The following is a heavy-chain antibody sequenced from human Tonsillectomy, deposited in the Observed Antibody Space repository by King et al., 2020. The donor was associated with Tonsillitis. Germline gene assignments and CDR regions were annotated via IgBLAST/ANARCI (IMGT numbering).Heavy chain of an antibody. CDR3: AKVRRYSSGWGFDY. CDR2: ISASGGNT. CDR1: GFTFDSYA. Sequence: VQLLESGGGLIQPGGSLRLSCAASGFTFDSYAMSWVRQAPGEGLEWVSAISASGGNTHYADSVKGRFTLSRDNSKNTLYLQMNSLRAEDTAVYYCAKVRRYSSGWGFDYWGQGTLVTVSS. D-gene: IGHD6-19*01. J-gene: IGHJ4*02. V-gene: IGHV3-23*01.